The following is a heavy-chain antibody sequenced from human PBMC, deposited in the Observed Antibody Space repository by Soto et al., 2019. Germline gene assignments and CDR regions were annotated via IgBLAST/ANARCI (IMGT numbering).Heavy chain of an antibody. CDR3: AKDRGAVADYYYGMDV. J-gene: IGHJ6*02. Sequence: GGSLRLSCAASGFTFSSYGMHWVRQAPGKGLEWVAVISYDGSNKYYADSVKGRFTISRDNSKNTLYLQMNSLRAEDTAVYYCAKDRGAVADYYYGMDVWGQGTTVTVSS. CDR1: GFTFSSYG. CDR2: ISYDGSNK. D-gene: IGHD6-19*01. V-gene: IGHV3-30*18.